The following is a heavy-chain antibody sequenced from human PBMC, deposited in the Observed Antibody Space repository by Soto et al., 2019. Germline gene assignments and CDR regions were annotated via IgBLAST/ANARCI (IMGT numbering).Heavy chain of an antibody. V-gene: IGHV1-58*01. J-gene: IGHJ4*02. CDR1: GFTFTSSA. CDR2: IVVGSGNT. Sequence: ASVKVSCKASGFTFTSSAVQWVRQARGQRLEWIGWIVVGSGNTNYAQKFQERVTITRDMSTSTAYMELSSLRSEDTAVYYCAAAPFYQNWNYWYFDYWGQGTLVTVSS. CDR3: AAAPFYQNWNYWYFDY. D-gene: IGHD1-7*01.